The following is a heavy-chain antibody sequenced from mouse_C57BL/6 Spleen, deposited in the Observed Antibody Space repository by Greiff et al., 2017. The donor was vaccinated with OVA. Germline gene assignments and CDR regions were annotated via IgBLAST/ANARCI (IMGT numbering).Heavy chain of an antibody. J-gene: IGHJ2*01. CDR1: GYTFTSYW. D-gene: IGHD1-1*01. Sequence: QVQLQQPGAELVMPGASVKLSCKASGYTFTSYWMHWVKQRPGQGLEWIGEIDPSDSYTNYNQKFKGKSTLTVDKSSSTAYMQLSSLTSEDSAVYYCARRADYGSSYYFDYWGQGTTLTVSS. V-gene: IGHV1-69*01. CDR2: IDPSDSYT. CDR3: ARRADYGSSYYFDY.